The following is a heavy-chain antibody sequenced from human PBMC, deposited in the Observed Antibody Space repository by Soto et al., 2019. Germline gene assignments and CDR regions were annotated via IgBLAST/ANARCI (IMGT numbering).Heavy chain of an antibody. CDR1: GYTLTELS. J-gene: IGHJ3*02. CDR2: FDPEDGET. Sequence: ASVKFSCKVSGYTLTELSMHWVRQAPGKGLEWMGGFDPEDGETIYAQKFQGRVTMTEDTSTDTAYMELSSLRSEDTAVYYCATAKPGHDAFDIWGQGTMVTVSS. CDR3: ATAKPGHDAFDI. V-gene: IGHV1-24*01.